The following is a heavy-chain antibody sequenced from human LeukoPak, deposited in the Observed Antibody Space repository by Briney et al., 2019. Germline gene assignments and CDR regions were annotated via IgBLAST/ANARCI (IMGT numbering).Heavy chain of an antibody. Sequence: GGSLRLSCAASGYTFSSFWIHWVRQAPGKGLEWVARIDSDGSGTRYADSVKGRFTISRDNSKNTLYLQMNSLRAEDTAVYYCAKDRLRWLPNGGGYYFDYWGQGTLVTVSS. D-gene: IGHD5-12*01. V-gene: IGHV3-74*01. CDR1: GYTFSSFW. CDR2: IDSDGSGT. CDR3: AKDRLRWLPNGGGYYFDY. J-gene: IGHJ4*02.